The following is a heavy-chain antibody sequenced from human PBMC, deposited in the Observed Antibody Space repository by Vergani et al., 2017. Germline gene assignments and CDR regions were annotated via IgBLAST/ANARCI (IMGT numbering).Heavy chain of an antibody. V-gene: IGHV4-38-2*02. CDR3: AREYSSSVGFLAY. Sequence: QVQLQESGPGLVKPSETLSLTCAVSGYSISSGYYWSWIRQPPGKGLEWIGRIYTSESTNYNPSLKSRVTMSVDTSKNQFSLKLSSVTAADTAVYYCAREYSSSVGFLAYWGQGTLVTVSS. J-gene: IGHJ4*02. CDR2: IYTSEST. CDR1: GYSISSGYY. D-gene: IGHD6-6*01.